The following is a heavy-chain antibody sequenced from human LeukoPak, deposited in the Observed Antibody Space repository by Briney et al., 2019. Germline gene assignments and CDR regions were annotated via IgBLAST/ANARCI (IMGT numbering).Heavy chain of an antibody. CDR1: GYSFTSYW. CDR2: IYPGDSDT. D-gene: IGHD2-21*02. J-gene: IGHJ3*02. V-gene: IGHV5-51*01. Sequence: GESLKISCKGSGYSFTSYWIGWVRQMPGKGLEWMGIIYPGDSDTRYSPSFQGQVTISADKSISTAYLQWSSLKASDTAMYYCARLPVPATAISGAFDIWGQGTMVTVSS. CDR3: ARLPVPATAISGAFDI.